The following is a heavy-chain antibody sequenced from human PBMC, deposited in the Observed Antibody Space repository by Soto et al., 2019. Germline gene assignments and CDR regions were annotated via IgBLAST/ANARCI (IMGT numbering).Heavy chain of an antibody. D-gene: IGHD6-6*01. V-gene: IGHV5-10-1*01. CDR1: GYSFTSYW. J-gene: IGHJ6*02. CDR2: FDPSDSYT. Sequence: GESLKISCKGSGYSFTSYWISWVRQMPGKVLEWMGRFDPSDSYTNYSPSFQGHVTISADKSISTAYLQWSSLKASDTAMYYCARQSSSSELYYYGMDVWGQGTTVNVSS. CDR3: ARQSSSSELYYYGMDV.